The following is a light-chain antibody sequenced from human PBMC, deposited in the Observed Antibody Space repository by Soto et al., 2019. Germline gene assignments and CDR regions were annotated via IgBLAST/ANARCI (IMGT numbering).Light chain of an antibody. Sequence: QAVVTQPPSVSGAPGQRVTISCTGSSSNIGAGYDVHWYQQLPGTAPKVLIYGNSNRPSGVPDRFSGSKSGTSASLAITGLQAEDEADCYCQSYDSSLSGYVFGTGTKLTVL. J-gene: IGLJ1*01. CDR1: SSNIGAGYD. CDR2: GNS. CDR3: QSYDSSLSGYV. V-gene: IGLV1-40*01.